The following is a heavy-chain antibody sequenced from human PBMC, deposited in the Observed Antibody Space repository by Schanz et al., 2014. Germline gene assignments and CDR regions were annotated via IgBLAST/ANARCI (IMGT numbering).Heavy chain of an antibody. J-gene: IGHJ3*02. D-gene: IGHD3-22*01. Sequence: EVQLVESGGGLIQPGGSLRLSCAASGFTVSSDYMSWVRQAPGKGLEWVSVIYSGGSTYYADSVKGRFTISRDNSKNTLYLQMNSLRAEDTAVYYCAREGDSSGYSPFDIWGQGTMVTVSS. CDR2: IYSGGST. CDR3: AREGDSSGYSPFDI. V-gene: IGHV3-53*01. CDR1: GFTVSSDY.